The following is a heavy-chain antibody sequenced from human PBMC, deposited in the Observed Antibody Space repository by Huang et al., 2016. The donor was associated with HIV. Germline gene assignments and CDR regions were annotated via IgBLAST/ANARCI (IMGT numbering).Heavy chain of an antibody. J-gene: IGHJ4*02. V-gene: IGHV3-49*05. D-gene: IGHD3-22*01. CDR1: GFHFVNYG. CDR2: IRNKDYSETT. CDR3: TRDSVYPNYYDGSGFYFDY. Sequence: EVQFVESGGGLVKPGRSLRLSCTASGFHFVNYGMSWFRQAPGNGLEWVGVIRNKDYSETTEYAASVKGRFTISIDESKSIAYLQMNSLTPEDTSVSYCTRDSVYPNYYDGSGFYFDYWGQGTLVTVSS.